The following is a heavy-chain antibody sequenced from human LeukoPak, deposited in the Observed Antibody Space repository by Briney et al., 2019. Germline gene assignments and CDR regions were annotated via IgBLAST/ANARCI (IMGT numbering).Heavy chain of an antibody. CDR1: GFTVSSNY. J-gene: IGHJ4*02. Sequence: PGGSLRLSCAASGFTVSSNYMSWVRQAPGKGLEWVSVIYSGGSTYYADSVMGRFTISRDNSKNTLYLQMNSLRAEDTAVYYCAKGHILLWFGEFFDYWGQGTLVTVSS. V-gene: IGHV3-53*05. D-gene: IGHD3-10*01. CDR3: AKGHILLWFGEFFDY. CDR2: IYSGGST.